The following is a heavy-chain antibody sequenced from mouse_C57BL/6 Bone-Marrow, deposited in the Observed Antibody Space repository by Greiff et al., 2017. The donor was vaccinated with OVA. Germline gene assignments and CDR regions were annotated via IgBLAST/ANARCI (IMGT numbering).Heavy chain of an antibody. Sequence: EVKLVESGGGLVKPGGSLKLSCAASGFTFSSYAMSWVRQTPEKRLEWVATISDGGSYTYYPDNVKGRFTISRDNAKNNLYLQMSHLKSEDTAMDYCARGGYYGVYYFDYWGQGTTLTVSS. CDR2: ISDGGSYT. CDR1: GFTFSSYA. D-gene: IGHD1-1*01. V-gene: IGHV5-4*03. CDR3: ARGGYYGVYYFDY. J-gene: IGHJ2*01.